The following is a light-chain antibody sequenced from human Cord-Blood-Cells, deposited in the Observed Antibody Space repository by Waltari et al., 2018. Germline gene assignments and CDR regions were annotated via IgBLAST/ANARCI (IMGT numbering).Light chain of an antibody. CDR1: SSDVGSYNL. J-gene: IGLJ2*01. CDR3: SSYTSSSTVV. Sequence: QSALTQPASVSGSPGQSITISCTGTSSDVGSYNLVSWYQQHPGKAPKLMIYEGSKRSAGVSNRFSGCKSGNTASLTISGLQAEDEADYYCSSYTSSSTVVFGGGTKLTVL. CDR2: EGS. V-gene: IGLV2-14*02.